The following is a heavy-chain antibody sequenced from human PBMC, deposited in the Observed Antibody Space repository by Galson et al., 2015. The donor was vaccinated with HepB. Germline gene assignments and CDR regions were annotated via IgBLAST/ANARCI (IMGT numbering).Heavy chain of an antibody. V-gene: IGHV3-30*02. Sequence: SLRLSCAASGFTFSNYGMHWVRQAPGKGLEWVAFIGYDGSKKYYADSVKGRFTISRDNSKNTLYLQMNSLRNEDTAIYYCARVGHSFTWSGSFDPWGPGTLVTVSS. J-gene: IGHJ5*02. CDR3: ARVGHSFTWSGSFDP. CDR1: GFTFSNYG. CDR2: IGYDGSKK. D-gene: IGHD6-13*01.